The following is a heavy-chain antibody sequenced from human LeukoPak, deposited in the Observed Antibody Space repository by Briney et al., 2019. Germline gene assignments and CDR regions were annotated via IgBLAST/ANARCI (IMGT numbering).Heavy chain of an antibody. Sequence: PGGSLRLSCAASGFTFSSYGMHWVRQAPGKGLEWVAVISYDGSNKYYADSVKGRFTISRDNSKNTLYLQMNSLRAEDTAVYYCAKGLGAYYDYGPYFDYWGQGTLVTVSS. CDR1: GFTFSSYG. CDR3: AKGLGAYYDYGPYFDY. V-gene: IGHV3-30*18. CDR2: ISYDGSNK. J-gene: IGHJ4*02. D-gene: IGHD3-16*01.